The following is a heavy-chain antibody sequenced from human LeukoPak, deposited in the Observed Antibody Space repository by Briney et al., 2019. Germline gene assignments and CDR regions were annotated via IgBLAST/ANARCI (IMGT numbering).Heavy chain of an antibody. D-gene: IGHD3-10*01. CDR1: GYIFTSYY. CDR2: INPSGGNT. V-gene: IGHV1-46*01. J-gene: IGHJ4*02. Sequence: ASVKVSCKASGYIFTSYYIHWVRQAPGQGLEWMGIINPSGGNTNYAQKFQGRVTMTTDTSTSTAYMELRSLRSDDTAVYYCARYYYGSGSYWFDYWGQGTLVTVSS. CDR3: ARYYYGSGSYWFDY.